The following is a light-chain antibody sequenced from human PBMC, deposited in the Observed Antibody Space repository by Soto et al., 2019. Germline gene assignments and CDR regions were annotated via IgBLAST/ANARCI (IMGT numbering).Light chain of an antibody. Sequence: QSVLTQPASVSGSPGQSITISCTGTSSDVGGYKYVSWYQHHPGKAPELLMYEVSNRPSWVSNRFSGSKSGNTASLTISGLQEEDEAVYYCTSYTSRSTIIFGGGTKLTVL. CDR3: TSYTSRSTII. J-gene: IGLJ2*01. V-gene: IGLV2-14*01. CDR2: EVS. CDR1: SSDVGGYKY.